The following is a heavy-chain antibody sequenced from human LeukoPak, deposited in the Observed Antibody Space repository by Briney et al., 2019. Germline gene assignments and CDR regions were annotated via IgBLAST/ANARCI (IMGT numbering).Heavy chain of an antibody. D-gene: IGHD2-8*02. V-gene: IGHV3-53*01. J-gene: IGHJ5*01. Sequence: GGSLRLSYAASGFTVSGTHMSWVRQAPGKGLEWVSAMYTGGTTYYADSVTGRFTVSRDTSRNTLFLHMDSLRAEDTAVYYCAKDEVTSGGGLASWGQGTLVIVSS. CDR2: MYTGGTT. CDR3: AKDEVTSGGGLAS. CDR1: GFTVSGTH.